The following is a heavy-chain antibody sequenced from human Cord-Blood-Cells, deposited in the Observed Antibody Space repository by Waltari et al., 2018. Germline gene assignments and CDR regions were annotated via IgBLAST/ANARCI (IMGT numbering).Heavy chain of an antibody. CDR3: ARGIVGATNRDFDY. V-gene: IGHV4-34*01. CDR1: GGSFSGYY. Sequence: QVQLQQWGAGLLKPSETLSLTCAVYGGSFSGYYWSWIRQPPGKGLEWIGEINHSGSTNYTPSLKSRVTISVDTSKNQFSLKLSSVTAADTAVYYCARGIVGATNRDFDYWGQGTLVTVSS. D-gene: IGHD1-26*01. J-gene: IGHJ4*02. CDR2: INHSGST.